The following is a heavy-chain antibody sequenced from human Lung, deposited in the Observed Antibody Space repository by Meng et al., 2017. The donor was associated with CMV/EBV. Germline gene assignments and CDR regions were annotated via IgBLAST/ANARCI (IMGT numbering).Heavy chain of an antibody. D-gene: IGHD4-23*01. V-gene: IGHV3-15*01. CDR2: IKSKFDGETT. Sequence: EVQLVESGGGLVKPGGSLRLSCTGSGAGFIFSNLWINWVRQAPGKGLEWVGRIKSKFDGETTDYAAPVKGRFTISRDDSRNTLYLYMNSLKTEDTAVYYRTTDRPRSGGKTHDYWGQGTLVNVSS. CDR3: TTDRPRSGGKTHDY. CDR1: GAGFIFSNLW. J-gene: IGHJ4*02.